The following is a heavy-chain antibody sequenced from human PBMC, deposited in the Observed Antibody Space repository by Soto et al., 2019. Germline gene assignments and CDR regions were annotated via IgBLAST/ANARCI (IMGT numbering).Heavy chain of an antibody. D-gene: IGHD2-2*01. V-gene: IGHV3-30-3*01. CDR2: ISYDGSNK. J-gene: IGHJ4*02. CDR3: ARGSNPQYYFDY. Sequence: GSLRLSCAASGFTFSSYAMHWVRQAPGKGLEWVAVISYDGSNKYYADSVKGRFTISRDNSKNTLYLQMNNLRAEDTAVYYCARGSNPQYYFDYWGQGTLVTVSS. CDR1: GFTFSSYA.